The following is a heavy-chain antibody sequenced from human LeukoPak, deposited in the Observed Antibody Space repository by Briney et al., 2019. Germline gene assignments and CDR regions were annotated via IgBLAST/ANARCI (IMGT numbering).Heavy chain of an antibody. CDR1: GYTFTSYG. D-gene: IGHD1-26*01. Sequence: GASVKVSCKASGYTFTSYGISWVRQAPGQGLEWMGWISAYNGNTNYAQKLQGRVTMTTDTSTSTAYMELRSLRSDDTAVYYCARDPLETGVGATADYWGQGTLVTVSS. V-gene: IGHV1-18*01. CDR3: ARDPLETGVGATADY. J-gene: IGHJ4*02. CDR2: ISAYNGNT.